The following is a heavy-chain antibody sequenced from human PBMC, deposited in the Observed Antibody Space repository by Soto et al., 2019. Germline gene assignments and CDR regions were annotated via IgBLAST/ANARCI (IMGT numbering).Heavy chain of an antibody. D-gene: IGHD4-17*01. J-gene: IGHJ3*02. CDR2: IWYDGSNK. V-gene: IGHV3-33*01. Sequence: QVQLVESGGGVVQPGRSLRLSCAASGFTFSSYGMHWVRQAPGKGLEWVAVIWYDGSNKYYADSVKGRFTISRDNSKNTAYLQMNSLRAEATAVYYCARDAHDYGVFDIWGKGTMVTVSS. CDR3: ARDAHDYGVFDI. CDR1: GFTFSSYG.